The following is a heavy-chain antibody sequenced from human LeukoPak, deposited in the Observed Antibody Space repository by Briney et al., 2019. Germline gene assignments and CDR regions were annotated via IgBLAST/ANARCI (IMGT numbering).Heavy chain of an antibody. CDR2: ISSSSSDT. CDR1: GFPFSDYY. CDR3: ARGHYGMDV. V-gene: IGHV3-11*05. Sequence: GGSLRLSCAASGFPFSDYYMRWIRQAPGKGLEWDSYISSSSSDTNYADSVKGRFTISRDNAKNSLYLQMNSLRAEDAAVYYCARGHYGMDVWGQGTTVTVSS. J-gene: IGHJ6*02.